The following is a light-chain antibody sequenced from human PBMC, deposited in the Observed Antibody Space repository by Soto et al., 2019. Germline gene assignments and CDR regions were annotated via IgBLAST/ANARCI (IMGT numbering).Light chain of an antibody. V-gene: IGLV2-8*01. CDR2: EVS. Sequence: QSVLTQPPSASGSPGQSVTISCSETSSHVGDYNYVSWYQQHPGKAPKLMIYEVSKRPSGVPDRFSGSKSGNTASLTVSGLQAEDEADYYCSSYAGSNNWVFGGGTKLTVL. CDR1: SSHVGDYNY. CDR3: SSYAGSNNWV. J-gene: IGLJ3*02.